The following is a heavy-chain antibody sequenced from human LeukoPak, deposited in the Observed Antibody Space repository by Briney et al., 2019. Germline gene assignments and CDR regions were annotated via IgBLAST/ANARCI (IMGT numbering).Heavy chain of an antibody. CDR1: GGTFSSYA. Sequence: SVTVSCKASGGTFSSYAISWVRQAPGQGREWMGGIIPIFGTANYAQKFQGRVTITADESTSTAYMELSSLRSEDTAVYYCASGLRGYSYGYEFDYWGQGTLVTVSS. CDR3: ASGLRGYSYGYEFDY. D-gene: IGHD5-18*01. CDR2: IIPIFGTA. V-gene: IGHV1-69*13. J-gene: IGHJ4*02.